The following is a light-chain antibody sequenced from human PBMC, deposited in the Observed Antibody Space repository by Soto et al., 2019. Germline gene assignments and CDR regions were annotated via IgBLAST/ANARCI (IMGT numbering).Light chain of an antibody. CDR3: QVWDPSSDPNYV. V-gene: IGLV3-21*02. J-gene: IGLJ1*01. Sequence: ELTQPPSVSVAPGQTARITCGGNNIGSKSVHWYQQKPGQAPVLVVYDDSDRPSGIPERFSGSKSGNTATLTISRVEVGDEADYFCQVWDPSSDPNYVFGTGTKVTVL. CDR1: NIGSKS. CDR2: DDS.